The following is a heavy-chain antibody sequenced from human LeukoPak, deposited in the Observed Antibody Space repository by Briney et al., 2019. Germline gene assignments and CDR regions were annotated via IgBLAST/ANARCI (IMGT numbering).Heavy chain of an antibody. J-gene: IGHJ4*02. CDR2: INHSGST. Sequence: PSETLSLTCAVYGGSFSGYYWSWIRQPPGKGLEWIGEINHSGSTNYNPSLKSRVTISVDTSKNQFSLKLSSVTAADTAVYYCAGGSGIDYWGQGTLVTVSS. CDR1: GGSFSGYY. V-gene: IGHV4-34*01. D-gene: IGHD3-10*01. CDR3: AGGSGIDY.